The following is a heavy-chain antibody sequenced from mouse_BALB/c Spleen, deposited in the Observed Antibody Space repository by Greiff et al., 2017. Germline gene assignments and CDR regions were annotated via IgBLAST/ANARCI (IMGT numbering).Heavy chain of an antibody. D-gene: IGHD2-12*01. J-gene: IGHJ1*01. CDR1: GYAFSSYW. V-gene: IGHV1-80*01. CDR3: ARTTPYWYFDV. CDR2: IYPGDGDT. Sequence: QVQLQQSGAELVRPGSSVKISCKASGYAFSSYWMNWVKQRPGQGLEWIGQIYPGDGDTNYNGKFKGKATLTADKSSSTAYMQLSSLTSEDSAVYFCARTTPYWYFDVWGAGTTVTVSS.